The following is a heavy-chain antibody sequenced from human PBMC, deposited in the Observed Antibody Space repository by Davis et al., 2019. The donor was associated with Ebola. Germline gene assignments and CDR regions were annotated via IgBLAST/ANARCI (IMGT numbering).Heavy chain of an antibody. CDR2: IWYDGSNK. V-gene: IGHV3-33*06. CDR1: GFTFSSYW. D-gene: IGHD1-26*01. CDR3: AKTRSYDAFDI. J-gene: IGHJ3*02. Sequence: GESLKISCAASGFTFSSYWMSWVRQAPGKGLEWVAVIWYDGSNKYYADSVKGRFTISRDNSKNTLYLQMNSLRAEDTAVYYCAKTRSYDAFDIWGQGTMVTVSS.